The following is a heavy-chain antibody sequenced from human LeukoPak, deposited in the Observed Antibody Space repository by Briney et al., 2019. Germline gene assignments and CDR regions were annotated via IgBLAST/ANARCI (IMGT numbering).Heavy chain of an antibody. CDR2: MDPVSGGT. D-gene: IGHD2-15*01. J-gene: IGHJ5*02. Sequence: ASVKVSCKASGYTFTAYYIHWVRQAPGQGLEWMGWMDPVSGGTNYAQRFQGRVTMTRDSPISTAYMQLSSLRSDDTADTAVYYCARGVGSSWLDPWGQGTLVTVSS. CDR1: GYTFTAYY. V-gene: IGHV1-2*02. CDR3: ARGVGSSWLDP.